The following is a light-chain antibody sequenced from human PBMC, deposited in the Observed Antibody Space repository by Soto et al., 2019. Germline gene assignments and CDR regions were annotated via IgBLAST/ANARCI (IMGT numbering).Light chain of an antibody. CDR3: SSYTSGSTL. CDR2: DVS. V-gene: IGLV2-14*01. CDR1: SSDVGDYNY. J-gene: IGLJ2*01. Sequence: QSVLTQPASGSGSPGQSSTISCTGTSSDVGDYNYVSWYQQHPGKAPKLMIYDVSNRPSGVSNRFSGSKSGNTASLTISGLQAEEEADYYCSSYTSGSTLFGGGTKLTVL.